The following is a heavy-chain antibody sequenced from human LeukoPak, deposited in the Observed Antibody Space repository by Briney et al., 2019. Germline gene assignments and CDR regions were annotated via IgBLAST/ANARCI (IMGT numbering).Heavy chain of an antibody. CDR3: ARGHDYGGHFDY. D-gene: IGHD4/OR15-4a*01. CDR1: GFTFSSYG. CDR2: ISSSGSTI. Sequence: PGGSLRLSCAASGFTFSSYGMNWVRQAPGKGLEWVSYISSSGSTIYYADSVKGGFTISRDNAKNSLYLQMNSLRAEDTAVYYCARGHDYGGHFDYWGQGTLVTVSS. J-gene: IGHJ4*02. V-gene: IGHV3-48*03.